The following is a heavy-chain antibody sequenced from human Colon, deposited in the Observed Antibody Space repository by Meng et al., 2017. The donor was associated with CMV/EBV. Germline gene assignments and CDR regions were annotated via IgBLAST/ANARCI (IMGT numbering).Heavy chain of an antibody. CDR3: AKERFCDAPPKRSLDF. J-gene: IGHJ4*02. D-gene: IGHD3-10*01. CDR2: ISCYGDMT. V-gene: IGHV3-23*01. CDR1: GFAFNAHG. Sequence: GESLKISCVASGFAFNAHGMSWVRQAPGKGLEWVSSISCYGDMTYYADSVKGRFTISRENSKTSQYLQMNSLRVEDTAVYYCAKERFCDAPPKRSLDFWGQGTLVTVSS.